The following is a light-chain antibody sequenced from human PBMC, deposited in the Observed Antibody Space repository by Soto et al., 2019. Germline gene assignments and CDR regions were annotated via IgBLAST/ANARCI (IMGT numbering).Light chain of an antibody. CDR3: QSYDRSLSVV. CDR1: SSNIGARYD. CDR2: GNT. J-gene: IGLJ2*01. V-gene: IGLV1-40*01. Sequence: QSVLTQPPSVSGAPGQRVTISCTGSSSNIGARYDVHWYQQLPGTAPKLLIYGNTNRPSGVPDRFSGSQSGTSASLAITGLQAEDEADYYCQSYDRSLSVVFGGGTKLTV.